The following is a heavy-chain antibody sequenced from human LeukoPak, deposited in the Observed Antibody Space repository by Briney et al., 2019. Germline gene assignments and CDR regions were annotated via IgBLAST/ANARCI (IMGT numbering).Heavy chain of an antibody. CDR2: IYYSGST. V-gene: IGHV4-30-4*08. Sequence: SQTLSLTCTVSGGSISSGDYYWSWIRQPQGKGLEWIGYIYYSGSTYYNPSLKSRVTISVDTSKNQFSLKLSSVTAADAAVYYCARRDTAMVNFDYWGQGTLVTVSS. CDR3: ARRDTAMVNFDY. CDR1: GGSISSGDYY. D-gene: IGHD5-18*01. J-gene: IGHJ4*02.